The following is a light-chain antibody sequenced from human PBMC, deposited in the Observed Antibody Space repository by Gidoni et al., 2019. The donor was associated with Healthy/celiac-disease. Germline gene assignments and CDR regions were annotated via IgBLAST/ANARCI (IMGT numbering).Light chain of an antibody. Sequence: DIQMTQSPSSLSASVGDRVNITCQASQDISNYLNWDQQKPGKAPKLLIYDASNLETGGPSRFSGSGSGTDFTFTISSLQPEDIATYYCQQYDNLPLTFGGGTKVEIK. CDR1: QDISNY. J-gene: IGKJ4*01. V-gene: IGKV1-33*01. CDR3: QQYDNLPLT. CDR2: DAS.